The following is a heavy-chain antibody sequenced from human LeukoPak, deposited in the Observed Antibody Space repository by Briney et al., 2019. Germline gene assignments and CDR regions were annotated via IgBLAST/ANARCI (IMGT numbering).Heavy chain of an antibody. D-gene: IGHD3-22*01. Sequence: GGSLRLSCAASGFTFSSYSMNWVRQAPGKGLEWVSSISSSSSYIYYADSVKGRFTISRDNAKNSLYLQMNSLRAEDTALYYCAKDRVSSGYNMGAGMDVWGQGTTVTVSS. CDR1: GFTFSSYS. V-gene: IGHV3-21*04. CDR3: AKDRVSSGYNMGAGMDV. CDR2: ISSSSSYI. J-gene: IGHJ6*02.